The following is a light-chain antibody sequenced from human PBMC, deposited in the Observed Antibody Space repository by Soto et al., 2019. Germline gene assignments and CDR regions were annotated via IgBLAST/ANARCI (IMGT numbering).Light chain of an antibody. CDR2: DTS. CDR3: KQYGPSPLYT. V-gene: IGKV3-20*01. J-gene: IGKJ2*01. Sequence: EIVLTQSPGTLSLSPGERATLSCRASQSVSNRYLAWYQQKPGQAPRLLIYDTSSRAADIPDNFSGSGSGTDFTLTISRLEPEDFAVYYCKQYGPSPLYTFGQGTKLEIK. CDR1: QSVSNRY.